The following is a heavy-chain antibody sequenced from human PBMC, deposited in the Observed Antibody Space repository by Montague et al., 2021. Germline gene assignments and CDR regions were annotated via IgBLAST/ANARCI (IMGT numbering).Heavy chain of an antibody. J-gene: IGHJ4*02. V-gene: IGHV4-34*01. CDR2: VRHIGST. CDR3: ASDRGPFDY. D-gene: IGHD3-10*01. CDR1: GGSLSAYY. Sequence: SETLSLTCGVYGGSLSAYYWTWIRQSPEKGLEWIGGVRHIGSTNYNPSLKSRVTMSVDKSKNQFSLKLRSVTAADTAVYYCASDRGPFDYWGQGTVVTVSS.